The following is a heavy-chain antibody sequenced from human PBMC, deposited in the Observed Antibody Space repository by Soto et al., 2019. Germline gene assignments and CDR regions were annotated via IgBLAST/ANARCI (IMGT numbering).Heavy chain of an antibody. CDR3: ATRLYYYYYMDV. V-gene: IGHV4-31*03. Sequence: SETLSLTCTVSGGSISSGGYYWSWIRQHPGKGLEWIGYIYYSGSTYHNPSLKSRVTISVDTSKNQFSLKLSSMTAADTAVYYCATRLYYYYYMDVWGKGTTVTVSS. CDR2: IYYSGST. CDR1: GGSISSGGYY. J-gene: IGHJ6*03.